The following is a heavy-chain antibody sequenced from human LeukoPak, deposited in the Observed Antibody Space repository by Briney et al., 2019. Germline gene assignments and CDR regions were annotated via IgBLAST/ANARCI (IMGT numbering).Heavy chain of an antibody. Sequence: SETLSLTCTVSGGSISGSNSNYYWSWIRQSPGKGLEWIGNIYYRGSTDYSPSLKSRVTISVDASKNQFSLNLNSVTAADTAVYYCACWLYYYDSSGYEVYFDYWGQGTLVTVS. CDR1: GGSISGSNSNYY. CDR3: ACWLYYYDSSGYEVYFDY. D-gene: IGHD3-22*01. V-gene: IGHV4-59*08. J-gene: IGHJ4*02. CDR2: IYYRGST.